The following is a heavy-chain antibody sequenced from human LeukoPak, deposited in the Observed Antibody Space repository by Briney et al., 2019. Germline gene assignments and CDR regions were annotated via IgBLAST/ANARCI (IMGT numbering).Heavy chain of an antibody. CDR3: AREGTSGWYYFDY. D-gene: IGHD6-19*01. J-gene: IGHJ4*02. V-gene: IGHV3-74*01. CDR2: INQDGRTT. Sequence: GGSLRLSCAASGFTFSNYWMHWVRQAPGKGLVWVSRINQDGRTTTYADSVRGRFTISRDNAKNTLYLDMNSLRAEDTAVYYCAREGTSGWYYFDYWGQGTLVTVSS. CDR1: GFTFSNYW.